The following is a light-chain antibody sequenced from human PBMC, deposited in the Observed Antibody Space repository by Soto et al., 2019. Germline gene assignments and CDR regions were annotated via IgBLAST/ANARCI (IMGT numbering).Light chain of an antibody. CDR1: QSVSSN. J-gene: IGKJ5*01. CDR3: QQYGSSPHH. CDR2: GAS. V-gene: IGKV3-15*01. Sequence: EIVMTQSPATLSVSPGERVTLSCRASQSVSSNLAWYQQKPGQAPRLLIYGASTRATGIPARFSGSGSGTDFTLTISRLEPEDFAVYYCQQYGSSPHHFGQGTRLEIK.